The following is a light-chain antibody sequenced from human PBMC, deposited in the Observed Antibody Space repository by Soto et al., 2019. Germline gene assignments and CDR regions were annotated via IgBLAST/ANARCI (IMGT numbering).Light chain of an antibody. V-gene: IGKV3-20*01. CDR2: TAS. CDR1: QSVSNNY. CDR3: QQYGRSPAT. J-gene: IGKJ1*01. Sequence: EIVLTQSPGTLSLSPGERATLSCRASQSVSNNYLAWYQRKPGQTPRLLIYTASSRAAGVPDRFSGSGSGTDFTLTISRLEPGDFAVYYRQQYGRSPATFGQGTKVDIK.